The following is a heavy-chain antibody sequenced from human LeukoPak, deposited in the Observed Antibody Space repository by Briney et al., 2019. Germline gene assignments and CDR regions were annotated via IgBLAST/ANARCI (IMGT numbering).Heavy chain of an antibody. CDR2: ISSSRSYI. CDR1: GFTFSSYT. CDR3: ARATVTFDY. V-gene: IGHV3-21*04. Sequence: GGSLRLSCAASGFTFSSYTMNWVRQAPGKGLEWVSSISSSRSYIYYADSVKGRFTISRDNTMNSLFLQMNSLRSEDTAVYFCARATVTFDYWGQGTLVTVSS. J-gene: IGHJ4*02. D-gene: IGHD4-23*01.